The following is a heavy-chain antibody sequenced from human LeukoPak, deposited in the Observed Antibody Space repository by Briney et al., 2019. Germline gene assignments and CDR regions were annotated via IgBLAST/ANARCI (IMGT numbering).Heavy chain of an antibody. CDR2: ISSSGSTI. D-gene: IGHD3-3*01. Sequence: GGSLRLSCAASGFTFSDYYMSWVRQAPGKGLEGVSYISSSGSTIYYADSVKGRFTISRDNAKNSLYLQMNSLRAEDTAVYYCARDRYDFWSGYYDYWGQGTLVTVSS. CDR1: GFTFSDYY. J-gene: IGHJ4*02. V-gene: IGHV3-11*04. CDR3: ARDRYDFWSGYYDY.